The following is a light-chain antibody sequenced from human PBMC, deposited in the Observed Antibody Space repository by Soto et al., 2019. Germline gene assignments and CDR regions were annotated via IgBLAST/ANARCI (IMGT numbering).Light chain of an antibody. Sequence: EIVLTQSPATLSFSPGERATLSCRASQSVSSYLAWYQQKPGQAPRLLIYDASNRATGIPDRFSGSGSGTDFTLTISRLEPEDFAVYYCQQYGSSPLTFGGGTKVDI. V-gene: IGKV3-20*01. CDR3: QQYGSSPLT. CDR1: QSVSSY. CDR2: DAS. J-gene: IGKJ4*01.